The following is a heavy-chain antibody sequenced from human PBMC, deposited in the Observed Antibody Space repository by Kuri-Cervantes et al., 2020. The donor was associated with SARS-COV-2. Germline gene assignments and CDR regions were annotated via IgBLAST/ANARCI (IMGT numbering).Heavy chain of an antibody. V-gene: IGHV3-53*01. CDR3: TIDSSSWTPLAY. CDR1: GFTVSSNY. D-gene: IGHD6-13*01. Sequence: LSLTCAASGFTVSSNYMSWVRQAPGKGLEWVSVIYSGGSTYYADSVKGRFTISRHNSKNTLYLQMNSLRAEDTAVYYCTIDSSSWTPLAYWGQGTLVTVSS. J-gene: IGHJ4*02. CDR2: IYSGGST.